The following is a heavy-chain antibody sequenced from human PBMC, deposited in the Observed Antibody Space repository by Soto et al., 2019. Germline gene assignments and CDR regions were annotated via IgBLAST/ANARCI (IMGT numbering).Heavy chain of an antibody. D-gene: IGHD2-2*01. CDR1: GYSFTSYW. V-gene: IGHV5-10-1*01. CDR2: IDPSDSYT. CDR3: APIKAQQLLSYYYYGRDV. J-gene: IGHJ6*02. Sequence: PGESLKISCKGSGYSFTSYWISWVRQMPGKGLERMGRIDPSDSYTNYSPSFQGHVTISADKSISTAYLQWISLKASDTAMYYCAPIKAQQLLSYYYYGRDVWGQRTTVIVSS.